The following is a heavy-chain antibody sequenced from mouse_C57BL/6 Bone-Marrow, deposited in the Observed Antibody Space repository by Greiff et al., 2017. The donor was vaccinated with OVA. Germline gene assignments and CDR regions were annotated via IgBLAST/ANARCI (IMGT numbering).Heavy chain of an antibody. CDR2: IDPENGDT. CDR3: TTDSNYIRFAY. V-gene: IGHV14-4*01. Sequence: VQLQQPGAELVRPGASVKLSCTASGFNIKDDYMHWVKQRPEQGLEWIGWIDPENGDTEYASKFQGKATITADTSSNTAYLQLSSLTSEDTAVYYCTTDSNYIRFAYWGQGTLVTVSA. D-gene: IGHD2-5*01. J-gene: IGHJ3*01. CDR1: GFNIKDDY.